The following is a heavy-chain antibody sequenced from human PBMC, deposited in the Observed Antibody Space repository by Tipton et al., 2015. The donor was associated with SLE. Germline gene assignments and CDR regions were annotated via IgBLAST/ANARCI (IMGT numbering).Heavy chain of an antibody. Sequence: TPSPTCTVSGGSISSGSYYWSWIRQPAGKGLEWIGRIYTSGSTNYNPSLKSRVTISVDTSKNQFSLKLSSVTAADTAVYYCARVHRDGYNEDFDYWGQGTLVTVSS. CDR2: IYTSGST. CDR1: GGSISSGSYY. V-gene: IGHV4-61*02. D-gene: IGHD5-24*01. J-gene: IGHJ4*02. CDR3: ARVHRDGYNEDFDY.